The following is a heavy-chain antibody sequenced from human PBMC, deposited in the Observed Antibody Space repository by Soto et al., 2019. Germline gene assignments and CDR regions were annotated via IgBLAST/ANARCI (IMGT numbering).Heavy chain of an antibody. CDR2: INHSGSA. CDR1: GGSFSGYY. J-gene: IGHJ4*02. CDR3: LRDRGGVWGDYRRRAPRFDS. Sequence: PSETLSLTCAVYGGSFSGYYWTWIRQPPGTGLEWIGEINHSGSANYNPSLKSRATISLDKSKSQFSLKLTSVTAADKAIYYFLRDRGGVWGDYRRRAPRFDSWGQGTPVTVSS. D-gene: IGHD3-16*01. V-gene: IGHV4-34*03.